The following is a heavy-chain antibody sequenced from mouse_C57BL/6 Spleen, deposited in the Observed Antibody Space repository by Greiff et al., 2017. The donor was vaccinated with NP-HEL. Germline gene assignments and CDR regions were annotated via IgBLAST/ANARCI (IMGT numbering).Heavy chain of an antibody. J-gene: IGHJ3*01. CDR3: ASEGLGRFAY. V-gene: IGHV5-17*01. CDR2: ISSGSSTI. CDR1: GFTFSDYG. Sequence: EVMLVESGGGLVKPGGSLKLSCAASGFTFSDYGMHWVRQAPEKGLEWVAYISSGSSTIYYADKVKGRFTLSRDNAKNTLFLQMTSLRSEDTAMYYCASEGLGRFAYWGQGTLVTVSA. D-gene: IGHD4-1*01.